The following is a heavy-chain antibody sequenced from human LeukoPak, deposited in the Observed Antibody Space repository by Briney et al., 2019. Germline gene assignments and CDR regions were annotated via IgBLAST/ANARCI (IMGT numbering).Heavy chain of an antibody. CDR3: AHSQVFSYGSFHDAYDI. J-gene: IGHJ3*02. CDR1: GVSLSTSGVG. Sequence: SGPTLVNPTQTLTLTCSLSGVSLSTSGVGVGWIRQPPGKALEWLALIYWDDDSRYSPSLKSRLTIAKDTSKNQVVLTLTNMDSVDTATYYCAHSQVFSYGSFHDAYDIWGLGMLVTVSS. CDR2: IYWDDDS. D-gene: IGHD5-18*01. V-gene: IGHV2-5*02.